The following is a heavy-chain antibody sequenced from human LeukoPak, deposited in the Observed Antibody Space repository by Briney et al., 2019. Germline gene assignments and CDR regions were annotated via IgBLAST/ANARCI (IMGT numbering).Heavy chain of an antibody. CDR1: GFTFSTYA. D-gene: IGHD6-19*01. Sequence: GGSLRLSCAASGFTFSTYAMSWVRQAPGKGLEWVSAISGDGDTTYYADSLKGRFTISRDNFKSTLSLQMNSLRAEDTAMYYCAKENPQWLEVNFDFWGQGTLVTVSS. V-gene: IGHV3-23*01. CDR2: ISGDGDTT. J-gene: IGHJ4*02. CDR3: AKENPQWLEVNFDF.